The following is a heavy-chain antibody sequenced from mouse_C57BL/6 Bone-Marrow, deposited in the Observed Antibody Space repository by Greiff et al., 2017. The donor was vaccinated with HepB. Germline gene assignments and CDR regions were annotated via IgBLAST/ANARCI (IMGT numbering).Heavy chain of an antibody. D-gene: IGHD2-3*01. CDR2: IDPSDSYT. J-gene: IGHJ4*01. V-gene: IGHV1-59*01. Sequence: VQLQQPGAELVRPGPSVKLSCKASGYTFTSYWMHWVKQRPGQGLEWIGVIDPSDSYTNYNQKFKGKATLTVDTSSSTAYMQLSSLTSEDSAVYYCARIYDGYLYYYAMDYWGQGTSVTVSS. CDR3: ARIYDGYLYYYAMDY. CDR1: GYTFTSYW.